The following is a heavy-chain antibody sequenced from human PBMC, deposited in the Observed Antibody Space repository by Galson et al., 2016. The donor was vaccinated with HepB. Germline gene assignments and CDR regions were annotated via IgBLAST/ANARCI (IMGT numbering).Heavy chain of an antibody. D-gene: IGHD1/OR15-1a*01. CDR3: AKGNNHYYYGMDV. V-gene: IGHV3-30*18. CDR1: GFTFSHLG. CDR2: ISEDGNNE. Sequence: SLRLSCAASGFTFSHLGMHWVRQAPGKGLEWVAVISEDGNNEYYADSVKGRFSISRDNSKNTLYLQMSSLRTDDTAVYRCAKGNNHYYYGMDVWGQGTTVTVFS. J-gene: IGHJ6*02.